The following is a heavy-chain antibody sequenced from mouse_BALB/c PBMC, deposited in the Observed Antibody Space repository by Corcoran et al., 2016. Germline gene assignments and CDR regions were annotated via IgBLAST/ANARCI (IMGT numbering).Heavy chain of an antibody. CDR2: INTYTGEP. CDR1: GSTFTNYR. D-gene: IGHD2-4*01. Sequence: QIQLVQYGPELKKPGETVKISCKASGSTFTNYRMNWVKQAPRTGLKWMGWINTYTGEPTYADDFKGRFAFSLENSASTAYLQINNLKNEDTATYFCARGDCDTGFAYWGQGTLVTVSA. CDR3: ARGDCDTGFAY. J-gene: IGHJ3*01. V-gene: IGHV9-3-1*01.